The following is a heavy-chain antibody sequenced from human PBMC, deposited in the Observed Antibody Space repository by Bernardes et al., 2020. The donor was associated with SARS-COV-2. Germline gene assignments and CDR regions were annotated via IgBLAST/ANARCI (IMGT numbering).Heavy chain of an antibody. CDR2: IWYDESNK. D-gene: IGHD6-19*01. V-gene: IGHV3-33*01. CDR1: GFTFSSYG. CDR3: ARDLRTEYRSGWPLDY. J-gene: IGHJ4*02. Sequence: GGSLRLSRAASGFTFSSYGMHWVRQAPGKGLEWVAVIWYDESNKFYADSVKGRFTISRDNSKNTLYLQMNSLRGEDTAVYYCARDLRTEYRSGWPLDYWGQGNLVTVSS.